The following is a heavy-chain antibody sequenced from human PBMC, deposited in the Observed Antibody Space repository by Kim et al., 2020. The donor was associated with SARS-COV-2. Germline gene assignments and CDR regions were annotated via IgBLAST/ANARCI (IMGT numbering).Heavy chain of an antibody. J-gene: IGHJ6*03. V-gene: IGHV4-39*01. CDR1: GGSISSSSYY. CDR3: ARRTLWFRDPSYYYMDV. D-gene: IGHD3-10*01. Sequence: SETLSLTCTVSGGSISSSSYYWGWIRQPPGKGLEWIGSIYYSGSTYYNPSLKSRVTISVDTSKNQFSLKLSSVTAADTAVYYCARRTLWFRDPSYYYMDVWGKGTTVTVSS. CDR2: IYYSGST.